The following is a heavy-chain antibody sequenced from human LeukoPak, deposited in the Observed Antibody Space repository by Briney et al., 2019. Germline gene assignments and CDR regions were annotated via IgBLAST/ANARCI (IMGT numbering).Heavy chain of an antibody. J-gene: IGHJ3*02. Sequence: GGSLRLSCAAWGFTFSCYAMHWVRLAPGKVLEWVAVISYDGSNKYYADSVKGRFTISRDNSKNTLYLQMNSLRAEDTAVYYCARDREQLLGAFDIWGQGTMVTVSS. CDR1: GFTFSCYA. V-gene: IGHV3-30*01. CDR3: ARDREQLLGAFDI. CDR2: ISYDGSNK. D-gene: IGHD2-2*01.